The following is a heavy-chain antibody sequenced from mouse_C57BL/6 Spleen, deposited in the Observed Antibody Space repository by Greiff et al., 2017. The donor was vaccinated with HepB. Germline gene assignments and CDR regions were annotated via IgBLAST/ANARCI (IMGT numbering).Heavy chain of an antibody. D-gene: IGHD2-4*01. CDR2: ISYDGSN. CDR3: ARAYDYDEGRFAY. CDR1: GYSITSGYY. J-gene: IGHJ3*01. V-gene: IGHV3-6*01. Sequence: VQLQQSGPGLVKPSQSLSLTCSVTGYSITSGYYWNWIRQFPGNKLEWMGYISYDGSNNYNPSLKNRISITRDTSKNQFFLKLNSVTTEDTATYYCARAYDYDEGRFAYWGQGTLVTVSA.